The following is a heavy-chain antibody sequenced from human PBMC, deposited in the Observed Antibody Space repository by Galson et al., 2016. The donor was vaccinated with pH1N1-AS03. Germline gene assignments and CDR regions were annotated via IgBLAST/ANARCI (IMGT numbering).Heavy chain of an antibody. CDR3: ARHNEAATLSAPSDY. CDR2: IHPIDSDT. CDR1: GYTFTNSW. J-gene: IGHJ4*02. D-gene: IGHD6-25*01. Sequence: QSGAEVKKPGESLKISCKTSGYTFTNSWIAWVRQTPGKGLEWMGFIHPIDSDTRYNPSFQGQVTISADKSINTAYLQWSSLKASDTAIYYCARHNEAATLSAPSDYWGQGTLVTVSS. V-gene: IGHV5-51*01.